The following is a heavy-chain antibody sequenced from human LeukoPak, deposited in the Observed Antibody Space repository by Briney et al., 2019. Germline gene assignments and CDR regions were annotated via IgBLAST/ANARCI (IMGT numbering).Heavy chain of an antibody. Sequence: GGSLRLSCVASGFTLTDHWMEWVRQGPGKGLVSVAFMNNDGTTTTYADSVKGRFTFSRDNAKNTLSLQMNSLRVEDTAVYYCVRGGVPGGFDVWGQGTTVIVSS. J-gene: IGHJ6*02. CDR1: GFTLTDHW. V-gene: IGHV3-74*01. CDR3: VRGGVPGGFDV. D-gene: IGHD3-16*01. CDR2: MNNDGTTT.